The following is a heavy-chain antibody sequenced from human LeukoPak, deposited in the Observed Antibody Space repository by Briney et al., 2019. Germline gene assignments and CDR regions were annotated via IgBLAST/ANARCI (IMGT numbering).Heavy chain of an antibody. CDR2: IYASGST. V-gene: IGHV4-4*07. CDR3: AREASSWRLFDY. D-gene: IGHD6-13*01. CDR1: GGSISSYY. J-gene: IGHJ4*02. Sequence: PSETLSLTCTVSGGSISSYYWTWIRQPAGKGLEWIGRIYASGSTNYNPSLKSRVTMSVETSKNQFSLKLSSVTAADTAVYYCAREASSWRLFDYWGQGTLVTVSS.